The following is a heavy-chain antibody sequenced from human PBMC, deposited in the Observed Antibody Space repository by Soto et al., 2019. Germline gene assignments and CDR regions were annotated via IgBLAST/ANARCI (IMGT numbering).Heavy chain of an antibody. CDR1: GGSFSSYY. CDR2: IYPTGST. Sequence: QVQLQESGPGLVKPSETLSLSCTASGGSFSSYYCNWVRKSAGKGLEWIGRIYPTGSTTYNPSLKSRLTMSVDTSKNQFSLRLTSMTAADTAVYYCATGRSEIVPGAMDTWGQGTLVTVSS. D-gene: IGHD2-2*01. CDR3: ATGRSEIVPGAMDT. V-gene: IGHV4-4*07. J-gene: IGHJ5*02.